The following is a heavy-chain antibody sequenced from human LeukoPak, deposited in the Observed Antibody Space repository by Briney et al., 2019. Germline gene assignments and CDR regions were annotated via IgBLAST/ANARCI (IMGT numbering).Heavy chain of an antibody. CDR1: GASTSSRGYY. D-gene: IGHD3-22*01. V-gene: IGHV4-31*03. CDR2: IYNTGTT. CDR3: AGDLDFASGYYLHY. J-gene: IGHJ4*02. Sequence: PSETLSLSCTISGASTSSRGYYWTWVRQHSGKGLEWIGYIYNTGTTYYNPSLRSRITISMGTSKNQFSLKMTSMTAADTAVYYCAGDLDFASGYYLHYWGQGSLVTVSS.